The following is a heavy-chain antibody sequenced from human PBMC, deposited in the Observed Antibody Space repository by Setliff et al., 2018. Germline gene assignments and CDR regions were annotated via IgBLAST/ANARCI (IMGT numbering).Heavy chain of an antibody. Sequence: PGGSLRLSCAASGFTFSSYAMSWVRQAPGKGLEWVSLITGSGGGTYYADSVRGRLTISRDNSKNTLYLQMNSLRGEDTAVYYCAKSPITMVRGGSDYWGQGTLVTVSS. J-gene: IGHJ4*02. CDR1: GFTFSSYA. D-gene: IGHD3-10*01. CDR2: ITGSGGGT. V-gene: IGHV3-23*01. CDR3: AKSPITMVRGGSDY.